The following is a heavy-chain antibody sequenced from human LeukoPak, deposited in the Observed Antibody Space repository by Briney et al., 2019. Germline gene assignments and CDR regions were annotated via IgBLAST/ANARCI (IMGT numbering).Heavy chain of an antibody. CDR1: GFTFTTYY. D-gene: IGHD5-12*01. J-gene: IGHJ3*01. Sequence: GASVTLSCKTSGFTFTTYYIHWVRQAPGQGPEWMGWINPNSGDTKYARKFQGRVIMARDTSITTAYMELRRLTSDDTAMYYCAKDRAHVGTMVDVFDFWGQGTMVTASS. V-gene: IGHV1-2*02. CDR3: AKDRAHVGTMVDVFDF. CDR2: INPNSGDT.